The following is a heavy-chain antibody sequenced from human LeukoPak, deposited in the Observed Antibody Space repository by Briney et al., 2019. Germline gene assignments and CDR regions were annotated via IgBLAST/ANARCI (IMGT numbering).Heavy chain of an antibody. Sequence: GASVKVSRKASGYTFTTYYMHWVRQAPGQGLEWMGIINPSGGSTSYAQKFQGRVTMTRDTSTSTVYMELSSLRSEDTAVYYCARDKTSSSWYGVIDYWGQGTLVTVSS. D-gene: IGHD6-13*01. J-gene: IGHJ4*02. CDR3: ARDKTSSSWYGVIDY. CDR2: INPSGGST. V-gene: IGHV1-46*01. CDR1: GYTFTTYY.